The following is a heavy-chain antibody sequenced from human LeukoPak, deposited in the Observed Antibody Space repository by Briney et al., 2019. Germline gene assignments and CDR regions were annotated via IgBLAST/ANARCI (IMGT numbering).Heavy chain of an antibody. J-gene: IGHJ4*02. CDR2: IRQDGGEK. V-gene: IGHV3-7*05. D-gene: IGHD4-17*01. Sequence: PGGSLRLSCAASGFTFSNYGMSWVRQAPGKGLEWVANIRQDGGEKYYVDSVKGRFTISRDNAKNSLYLQMNSPRAEDTAVYYCARVEHNDYGDYANFDYWGQGILVTVSS. CDR1: GFTFSNYG. CDR3: ARVEHNDYGDYANFDY.